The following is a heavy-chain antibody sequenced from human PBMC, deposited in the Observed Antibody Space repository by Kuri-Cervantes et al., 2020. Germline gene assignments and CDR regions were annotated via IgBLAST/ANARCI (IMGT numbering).Heavy chain of an antibody. CDR1: GYTFTSYY. V-gene: IGHV1-46*01. CDR3: ARDSSQTPLEGPGYGMDV. D-gene: IGHD2/OR15-2a*01. J-gene: IGHJ6*02. CDR2: INPSGGST. Sequence: ASVKVSCKASGYTFTSYYMHRVRQAPGQGLEWMGIINPSGGSTSYAQKFQGRVTMTRDTSTSTVYMELSSLRSEDTAVYYCARDSSQTPLEGPGYGMDVWGQGTTVTVSS.